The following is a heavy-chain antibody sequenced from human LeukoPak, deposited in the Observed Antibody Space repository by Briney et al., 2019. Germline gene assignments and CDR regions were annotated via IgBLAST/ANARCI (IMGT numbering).Heavy chain of an antibody. CDR3: ARDASSSWYGYFDY. V-gene: IGHV3-64*01. CDR2: ISSNGGST. J-gene: IGHJ4*02. Sequence: PGGSLRLSCAASGFTFSSYAMHWVHQAPGKGLEYVSAISSNGGSTYYANSVKGRFTISRDNSKNTLYLQMGSLRAEDMAVYYCARDASSSWYGYFDYWGQGTLVTVSS. CDR1: GFTFSSYA. D-gene: IGHD6-13*01.